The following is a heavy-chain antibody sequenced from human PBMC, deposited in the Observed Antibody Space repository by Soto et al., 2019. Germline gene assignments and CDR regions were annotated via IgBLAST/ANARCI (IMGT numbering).Heavy chain of an antibody. V-gene: IGHV1-69*13. CDR1: GGTFTGNP. J-gene: IGHJ6*02. CDR2: IIPMFGTT. Sequence: SVKVSCKASGGTFTGNPISWVRQAPGRGLEWMGGIIPMFGTTNYAQKFQGRVTITADESTTTAYMELNSLRSEDTAVYYCARENSIESLSCYYGMEVWGQGTTVTVS. CDR3: ARENSIESLSCYYGMEV. D-gene: IGHD6-6*01.